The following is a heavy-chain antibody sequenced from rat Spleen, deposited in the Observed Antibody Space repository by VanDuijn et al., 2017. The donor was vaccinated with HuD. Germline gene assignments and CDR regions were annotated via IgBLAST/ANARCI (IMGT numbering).Heavy chain of an antibody. CDR2: IRYDGTYT. CDR3: TTYPFGY. V-gene: IGHV5-29*01. D-gene: IGHD1-4*01. Sequence: EVQLVEAGGDLVQPGRSLKLSCAASGFTFSNSGMAWVRQAPTKGLEWVATIRYDGTYTYYRDSVNGRFSVSRDNAKNTLYLQMDSLRSEDTATYYCTTYPFGYWGQGVMVTVSS. J-gene: IGHJ2*01. CDR1: GFTFSNSG.